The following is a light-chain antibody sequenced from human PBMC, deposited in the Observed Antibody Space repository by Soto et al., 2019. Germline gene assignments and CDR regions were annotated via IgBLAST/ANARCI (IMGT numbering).Light chain of an antibody. J-gene: IGKJ5*01. CDR2: DAS. V-gene: IGKV3-15*01. Sequence: EIVMTQSPATLSVSPGERATLSCRANQSVSSNLAWYQQKPAQAPRLLIYDASTRATGIPARFSGSGSGTEFTLTISSLQSEDFAVYYCQQYNKWPPSITFGQGTRLEIK. CDR3: QQYNKWPPSIT. CDR1: QSVSSN.